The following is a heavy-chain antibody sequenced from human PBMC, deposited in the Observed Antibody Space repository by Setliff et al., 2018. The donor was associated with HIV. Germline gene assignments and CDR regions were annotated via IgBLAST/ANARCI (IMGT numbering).Heavy chain of an antibody. V-gene: IGHV1-69*13. D-gene: IGHD3-22*01. CDR1: VGTFINSA. J-gene: IGHJ3*01. CDR2: IIPIFGTG. Sequence: SVKVSCKASVGTFINSAFNWVRQAPGQGLEWMGSIIPIFGTGNYAQNFQGRVTITADGSTSTAYMGLTSLRSEDTAVYYCATGRHYYDSSDYPANPFDVWGQGTLVTVSS. CDR3: ATGRHYYDSSDYPANPFDV.